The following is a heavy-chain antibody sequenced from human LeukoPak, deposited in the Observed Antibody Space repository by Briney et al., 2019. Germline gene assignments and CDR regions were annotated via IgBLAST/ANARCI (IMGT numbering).Heavy chain of an antibody. CDR1: GFTFSSYS. V-gene: IGHV3-21*01. Sequence: KPGGSLRLSCAASGFTFSSYSTNWVRQAPGKGLEWVSSISSSSSYISYADSVKGRFTISRDNAKNSLYLQMNSLGSTDTAVYYWAKGPSITMMVVEYDYCGQGSLVTVSS. CDR3: AKGPSITMMVVEYDY. D-gene: IGHD3-22*01. J-gene: IGHJ4*02. CDR2: ISSSSSYI.